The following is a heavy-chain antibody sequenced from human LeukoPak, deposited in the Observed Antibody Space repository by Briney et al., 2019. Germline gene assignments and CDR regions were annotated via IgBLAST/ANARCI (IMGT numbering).Heavy chain of an antibody. CDR2: MNPNSGNT. V-gene: IGHV1-8*03. J-gene: IGHJ4*02. CDR1: GYTFTSYD. Sequence: GASVKVSCKASGYTFTSYDINWVRQATGQGLEWMGWMNPNSGNTGYAQKFQGRVTITRNTSISTAYMELSSLRSEDTAVYYCARDYGNLKATYFDYWGQGTLVTVSS. D-gene: IGHD1-7*01. CDR3: ARDYGNLKATYFDY.